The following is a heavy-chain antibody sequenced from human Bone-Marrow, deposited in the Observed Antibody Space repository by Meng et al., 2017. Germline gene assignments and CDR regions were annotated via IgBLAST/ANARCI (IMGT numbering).Heavy chain of an antibody. Sequence: VQLQQWGAGLLKPSETLSLTCAVFGGSLSGYYCNWFRQPPGKGLEWIGYIYHSGTTYYNPSLKSRVTISVDRSKNQFSLKLTSVTAADTAVYYCARDLPYASGAGGFDPWGQGTLVTVSS. CDR2: IYHSGTT. CDR1: GGSLSGYY. J-gene: IGHJ5*02. CDR3: ARDLPYASGAGGFDP. V-gene: IGHV4-34*01. D-gene: IGHD3-10*01.